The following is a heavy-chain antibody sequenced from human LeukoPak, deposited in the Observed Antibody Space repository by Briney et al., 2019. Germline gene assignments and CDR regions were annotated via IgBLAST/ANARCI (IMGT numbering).Heavy chain of an antibody. CDR1: GYTFTSYY. CDR2: INPSGGST. V-gene: IGHV1-46*01. D-gene: IGHD6-13*01. CDR3: ARDGYSSSWYGRIGY. Sequence: ASVKVPCKASGYTFTSYYMHWVRQAPGQGLEWMGIINPSGGSTSYAQKFQGRVTMTRDMSTSTVYMELSSLRSEDTAVYYCARDGYSSSWYGRIGYWGQGTLVTVSS. J-gene: IGHJ4*02.